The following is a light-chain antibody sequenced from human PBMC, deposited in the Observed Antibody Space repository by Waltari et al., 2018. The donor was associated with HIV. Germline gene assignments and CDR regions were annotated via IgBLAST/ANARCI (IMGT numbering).Light chain of an antibody. V-gene: IGKV3-20*01. Sequence: EIVFTQSPGTLSLSPGERATISCRASQSLSSSYLAWYQQKPGQAPRLLIYGASSRATGIPDRFSGSGSGTDFTLTISRLEPEDFAVYYCQQYGSSPLTFGGGTKVEIK. J-gene: IGKJ4*01. CDR2: GAS. CDR3: QQYGSSPLT. CDR1: QSLSSSY.